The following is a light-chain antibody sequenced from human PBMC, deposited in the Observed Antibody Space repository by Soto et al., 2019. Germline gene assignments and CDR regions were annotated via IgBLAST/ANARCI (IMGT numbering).Light chain of an antibody. J-gene: IGLJ1*01. Sequence: QSALIQPASVSGSPGQSITISCTGTSSDVGGSNYISWYQHHPHRAPKLLIYEVSYRPSGVPNRFSGSKSDNTASLIISGLQAEDEADYYCSSYTSSNTLEVFGIGTKVTVL. V-gene: IGLV2-14*01. CDR3: SSYTSSNTLEV. CDR1: SSDVGGSNY. CDR2: EVS.